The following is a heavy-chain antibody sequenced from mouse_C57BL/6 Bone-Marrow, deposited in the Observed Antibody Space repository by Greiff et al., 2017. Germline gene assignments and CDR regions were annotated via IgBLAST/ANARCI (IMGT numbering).Heavy chain of an antibody. CDR2: IDPETGGT. CDR3: TRLLWLRRAWFAY. CDR1: GYTFTDYE. J-gene: IGHJ3*01. Sequence: QVQLQQSGAELVRPGASVTLSCKASGYTFTDYEMHWVKQTPVHGLEWIGAIDPETGGTAYNQKFKGKAILTADKSSSTAYMELRSLTSEDSAVYYCTRLLWLRRAWFAYWGQGTLVTVSA. V-gene: IGHV1-15*01. D-gene: IGHD2-2*01.